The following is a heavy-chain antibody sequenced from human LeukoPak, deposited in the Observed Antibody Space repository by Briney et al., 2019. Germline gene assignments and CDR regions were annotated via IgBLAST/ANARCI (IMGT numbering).Heavy chain of an antibody. J-gene: IGHJ6*03. CDR2: INWNGGST. CDR3: ARASSHYYYYYMDV. V-gene: IGHV3-20*04. CDR1: GFTFDDYG. Sequence: PGGSLRLSCAASGFTFDDYGMSWVRQAPGKGLEWVSGINWNGGSTGYADSVKGRFTISRDNAKNSLYLQMNSLRAKDTALYYCARASSHYYYYYMDVWGKGTTVTVSS.